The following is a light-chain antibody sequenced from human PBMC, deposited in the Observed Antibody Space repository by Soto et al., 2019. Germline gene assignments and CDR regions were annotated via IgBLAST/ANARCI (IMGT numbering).Light chain of an antibody. CDR3: QTWDTGARVV. CDR1: SGHSSYA. J-gene: IGLJ2*01. CDR2: LSSDGSH. V-gene: IGLV4-69*01. Sequence: QPVLTQSPAASASLGASVKLTCTLSSGHSSYAIAWHQQQPEKGPRYLMKLSSDGSHSKGDGIPDRFSGSSSGAERYLTISSLRSEDEADYYCQTWDTGARVVFGGGTQLTVL.